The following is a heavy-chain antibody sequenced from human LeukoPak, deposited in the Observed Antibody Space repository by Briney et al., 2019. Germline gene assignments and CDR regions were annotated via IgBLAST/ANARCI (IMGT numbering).Heavy chain of an antibody. CDR3: ARDFLGRSNGGSNYSGMGV. J-gene: IGHJ6*01. Sequence: ASVKVSCKASGYTFTSYGISWVRQAPGQGPEWMGCINTYSGGAHYAQKFKGWVSLTRDTSSDTAFMELSSLRSDATAIYYCARDFLGRSNGGSNYSGMGVWGQGTTVTVSS. V-gene: IGHV1-2*04. D-gene: IGHD2-15*01. CDR2: INTYSGGA. CDR1: GYTFTSYG.